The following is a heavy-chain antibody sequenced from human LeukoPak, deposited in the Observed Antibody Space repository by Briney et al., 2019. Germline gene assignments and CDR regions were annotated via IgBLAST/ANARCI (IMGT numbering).Heavy chain of an antibody. J-gene: IGHJ6*03. CDR1: GGSFSGYY. V-gene: IGHV4-34*01. CDR2: INHSGST. CDR3: ARGDIVVVVAARYYYYYMDV. D-gene: IGHD2-15*01. Sequence: SETLSLTCAVYGGSFSGYYWSWIRQPPGKGLEWIGEINHSGSTNYNPSLKSRVTISVDTSKNQFSLKLSSVIAADTAVYYCARGDIVVVVAARYYYYYMDVWGKGTTVTVSS.